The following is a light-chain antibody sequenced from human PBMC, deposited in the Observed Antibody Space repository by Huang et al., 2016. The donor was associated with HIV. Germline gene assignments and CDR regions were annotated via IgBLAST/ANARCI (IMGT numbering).Light chain of an antibody. CDR1: QIVSSY. Sequence: ETVLTQSPATLSLSPGERATLSCRASQIVSSYLAWYQQQPGQAPGLLIYDASNRATGIPARFSGSGSGTDFTLTISSLEPEDFAVYYCQQRSNWPRLTFGGGTKVEIK. CDR3: QQRSNWPRLT. V-gene: IGKV3-11*01. CDR2: DAS. J-gene: IGKJ4*01.